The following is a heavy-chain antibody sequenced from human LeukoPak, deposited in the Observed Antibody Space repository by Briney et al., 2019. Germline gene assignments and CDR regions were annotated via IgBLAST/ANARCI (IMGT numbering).Heavy chain of an antibody. CDR1: GFTFSSYA. CDR2: ISYDGSNK. J-gene: IGHJ4*02. D-gene: IGHD4-17*01. V-gene: IGHV3-30-3*01. CDR3: ARDDLDDYGDYNPDY. Sequence: GRSLRLSCAASGFTFSSYALHWVRQAPGKGLEWVAVISYDGSNKYYADSVKGRFTISRDNSKNTLYPQMNSLRAEDTAVYYCARDDLDDYGDYNPDYWGQGTLVTVSS.